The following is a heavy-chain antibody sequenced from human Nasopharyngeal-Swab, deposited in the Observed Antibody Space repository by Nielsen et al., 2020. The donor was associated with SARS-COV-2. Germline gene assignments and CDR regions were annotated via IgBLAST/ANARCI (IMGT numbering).Heavy chain of an antibody. V-gene: IGHV3-21*01. Sequence: GGSLRLSCAASGFTFSSYSMNWVRQAPGKGLEWVSSISSSSSYIYYADSVKGRFTISRDTAKNSLYLQMNSLRAEDTAVYYCARDGAAVAGGLDYWGQGTLVTVSS. CDR2: ISSSSSYI. CDR1: GFTFSSYS. D-gene: IGHD6-19*01. J-gene: IGHJ4*02. CDR3: ARDGAAVAGGLDY.